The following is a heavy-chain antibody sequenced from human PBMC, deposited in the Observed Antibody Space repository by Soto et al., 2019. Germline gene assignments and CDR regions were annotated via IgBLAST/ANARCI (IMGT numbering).Heavy chain of an antibody. CDR1: GGSFSGYY. CDR3: ARGGGIEVAGTGFVDY. Sequence: PSETLSLTCAVYGGSFSGYYRSWILQPPGKGLEWIGEINHSGSTNYNPSLKSRVTISVDTSKNQFSLKLSSVTAANRAVYYCARGGGIEVAGTGFVDYWGQG. CDR2: INHSGST. D-gene: IGHD6-19*01. V-gene: IGHV4-34*01. J-gene: IGHJ4*02.